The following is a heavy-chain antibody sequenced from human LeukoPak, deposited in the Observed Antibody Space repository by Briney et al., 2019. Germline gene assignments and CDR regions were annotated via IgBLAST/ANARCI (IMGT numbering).Heavy chain of an antibody. V-gene: IGHV3-23*01. CDR1: GFTFSNYA. CDR2: ISGSGDDT. D-gene: IGHD3-10*01. CDR3: ASSFLWFGELSSLDY. Sequence: GGSLRLSCAASGFTFSNYAMCWVRQAPGMGLEWVSAISGSGDDTYYADSVKGRFTISRDNSKNTLYLQMNSLRAEDTAVYYCASSFLWFGELSSLDYWGQGTLVTVSS. J-gene: IGHJ4*02.